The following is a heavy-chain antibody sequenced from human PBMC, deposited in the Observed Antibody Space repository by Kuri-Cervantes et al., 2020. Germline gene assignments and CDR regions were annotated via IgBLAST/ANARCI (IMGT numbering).Heavy chain of an antibody. Sequence: RGSRRLSCAASGFTVSSNYMSWVRQAPGKGLEWVAVISYEGSNKYYADSVTGRFTISRDNSKNTLYLQMNSLRAGDTAVYYCAVAVGGNYWGQGTLVTVSS. D-gene: IGHD6-19*01. V-gene: IGHV3-30-3*01. CDR3: AVAVGGNY. CDR1: GFTVSSNY. J-gene: IGHJ4*02. CDR2: ISYEGSNK.